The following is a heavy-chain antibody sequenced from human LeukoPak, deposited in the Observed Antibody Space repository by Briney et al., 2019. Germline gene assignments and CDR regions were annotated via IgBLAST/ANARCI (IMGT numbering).Heavy chain of an antibody. D-gene: IGHD3-16*01. CDR2: IIPIFGTA. J-gene: IGHJ4*02. Sequence: SVKVSCKASGGTFSSYAISWVRQAPGQGLEWMGGIIPIFGTANYAQKFQGRVTITADKSTSTAYMELSSLRSEDTAVYYCAILTFGGVPFDYWGQGTLVTVSS. CDR3: AILTFGGVPFDY. CDR1: GGTFSSYA. V-gene: IGHV1-69*06.